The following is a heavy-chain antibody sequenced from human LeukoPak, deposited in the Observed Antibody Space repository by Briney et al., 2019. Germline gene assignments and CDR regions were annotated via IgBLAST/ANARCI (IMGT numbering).Heavy chain of an antibody. CDR3: ATVVVVAATNYYYYATDV. CDR2: IFYTGNT. D-gene: IGHD2-15*01. CDR1: GGSIRSDDYY. Sequence: PSETLSLTCTVSGGSIRSDDYYWSWIRQPPGKGLEWVGYIFYTGNTHYNPSLQSRVTCSVDTSKNQFSLKLSSVTPADTAVYFCATVVVVAATNYYYYATDVWGQGTTVTVSS. V-gene: IGHV4-30-4*01. J-gene: IGHJ6*02.